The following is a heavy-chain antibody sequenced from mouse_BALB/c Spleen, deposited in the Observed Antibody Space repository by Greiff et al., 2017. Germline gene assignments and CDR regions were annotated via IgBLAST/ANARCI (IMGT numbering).Heavy chain of an antibody. CDR3: ARVERAAWFAY. V-gene: IGHV5-6-5*01. CDR2: ISSGGST. CDR1: GFTFSSYA. Sequence: EVKLMESGGGLVQPGGSLKLSCAASGFTFSSYAMSWVRQTPEKRLEWVASISSGGSTYYPDSVKGRFTISRDNARNILYLQMSSLRSEDTAMYYCARVERAAWFAYWGQGTLVTVSA. D-gene: IGHD3-3*01. J-gene: IGHJ3*01.